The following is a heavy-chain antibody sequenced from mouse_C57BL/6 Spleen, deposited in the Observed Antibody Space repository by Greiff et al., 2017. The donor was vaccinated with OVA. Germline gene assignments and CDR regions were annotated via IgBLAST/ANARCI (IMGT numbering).Heavy chain of an antibody. D-gene: IGHD1-1*01. CDR2: INPNNGGT. CDR1: GYTFTDYN. Sequence: VQLKESGPELVKPGASVKIPCKASGYTFTDYNMDWVKQSHGKSLEWIGDINPNNGGTIYNQKFKGKATLTVDKSSSTAYMELRSLTSEDTAVYYCASLRFYAMDYWGQGTSVTVSS. CDR3: ASLRFYAMDY. J-gene: IGHJ4*01. V-gene: IGHV1-18*01.